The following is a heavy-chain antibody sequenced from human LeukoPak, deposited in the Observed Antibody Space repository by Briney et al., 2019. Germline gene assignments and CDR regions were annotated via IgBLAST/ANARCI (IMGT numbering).Heavy chain of an antibody. Sequence: ASVKVSCKASGYTFTSYYMHWVRQAPGQGLEWMGIINPSGGSTSYAQKFQGRVTMTRDMSTSTVYMELSSLRSEDTAVYYCARVMVVGWSDPWGQGTLVTVSS. CDR1: GYTFTSYY. CDR3: ARVMVVGWSDP. CDR2: INPSGGST. V-gene: IGHV1-46*01. J-gene: IGHJ5*02. D-gene: IGHD2-8*01.